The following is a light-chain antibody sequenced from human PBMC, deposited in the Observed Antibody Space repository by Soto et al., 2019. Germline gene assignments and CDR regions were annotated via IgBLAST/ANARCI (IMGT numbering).Light chain of an antibody. J-gene: IGKJ5*01. CDR2: AAS. CDR3: HQSYSTPST. V-gene: IGKV1-39*01. CDR1: LSISSY. Sequence: IQMTQSPSALSASVGDRVTITCRASLSISSYFCCSQQKPGKAAKLLIYAASSLQSGVPARCSGSVSGTDFTLTISSQQPEDFAAYYCHQSYSTPSTVVQGTQQKIK.